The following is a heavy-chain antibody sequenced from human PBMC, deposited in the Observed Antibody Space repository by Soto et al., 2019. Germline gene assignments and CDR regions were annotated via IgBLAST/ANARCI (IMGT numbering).Heavy chain of an antibody. Sequence: PGGSLRLSCAASGFSLSGYWMHWVRQAPGKGLVWVSRIDTYGSATKYADSVEGRFSISKDNAENTLYLQMNNLRADDTAVYYCAKGVPGIAVAGTGYFQHWGQGTLVTVSS. CDR2: IDTYGSAT. D-gene: IGHD6-19*01. CDR3: AKGVPGIAVAGTGYFQH. V-gene: IGHV3-74*01. CDR1: GFSLSGYW. J-gene: IGHJ1*01.